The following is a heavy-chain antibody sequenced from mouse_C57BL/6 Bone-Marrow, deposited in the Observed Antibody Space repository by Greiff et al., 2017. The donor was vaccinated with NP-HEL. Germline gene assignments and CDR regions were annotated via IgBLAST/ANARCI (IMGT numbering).Heavy chain of an antibody. D-gene: IGHD1-1*01. J-gene: IGHJ1*03. CDR3: ARIPPGGSSYVSYWYFDV. Sequence: VQLQQSGPGLVAPSQSLSITCTVSGFSLTSYAISWVRQPPGKGLEWLGVIWTGGGTNYNSALKSRLSISKDNSKSQVFLKMNSLQTDDTARYYCARIPPGGSSYVSYWYFDVWGTGTTVTVSS. CDR1: GFSLTSYA. V-gene: IGHV2-9-1*01. CDR2: IWTGGGT.